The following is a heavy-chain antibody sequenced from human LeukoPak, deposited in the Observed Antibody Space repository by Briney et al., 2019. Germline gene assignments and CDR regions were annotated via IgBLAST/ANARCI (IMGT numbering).Heavy chain of an antibody. J-gene: IGHJ4*02. CDR2: IYTSGST. CDR3: ARVARGYDPTKYDY. CDR1: GGSISSYY. Sequence: SETLSLTCTVSGGSISSYYWSWIRQPAGKGLEWIGRIYTSGSTNYNPSLKSRVTMSVDTSKNQFSLKLSSVTAADTAVYYCARVARGYDPTKYDYWGQGTLVTVSS. V-gene: IGHV4-4*07. D-gene: IGHD5-12*01.